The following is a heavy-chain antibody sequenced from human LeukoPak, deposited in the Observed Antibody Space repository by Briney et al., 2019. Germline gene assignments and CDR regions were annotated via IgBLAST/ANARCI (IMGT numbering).Heavy chain of an antibody. D-gene: IGHD1/OR15-1a*01. CDR3: ARAMAGTIYYFDD. CDR2: IYYGGST. CDR1: GGSISSYY. V-gene: IGHV4-59*01. J-gene: IGHJ4*02. Sequence: SETLSLTCTVSGGSISSYYWSWIRQPPGKGLEWIGYIYYGGSTNYNPSLKSRVTISIDTSKSRFSLELRSVTAADSAVYYCARAMAGTIYYFDDWGQGTLVTVSS.